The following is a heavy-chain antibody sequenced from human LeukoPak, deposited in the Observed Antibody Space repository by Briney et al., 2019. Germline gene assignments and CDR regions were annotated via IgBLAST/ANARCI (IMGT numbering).Heavy chain of an antibody. CDR2: IYPGDSDT. CDR1: GYSFTRYW. CDR3: ARSEQSYYYGSGSRKYNYYYYMDV. J-gene: IGHJ6*03. V-gene: IGHV5-51*01. D-gene: IGHD3-10*01. Sequence: GESLKISCKGSGYSFTRYWIGWVRQMLGKGLEWMGIIYPGDSDTRYSPSFQGQVTISADKSISTAYLQWSSLKASDTAMYYCARSEQSYYYGSGSRKYNYYYYMDVWGKGTTVTVSS.